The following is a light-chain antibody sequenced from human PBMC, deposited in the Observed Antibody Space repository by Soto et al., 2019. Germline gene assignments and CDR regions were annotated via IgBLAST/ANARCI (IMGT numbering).Light chain of an antibody. CDR2: GAS. CDR1: QSVSSY. CDR3: QQHGSSSRT. V-gene: IGKV3-20*01. J-gene: IGKJ1*01. Sequence: EIVLTQSPGTLSLSPGERATLSCRASQSVSSYLAWYQQKPGQAPRLLIYGASSRATGIPDRFSGTGSGTDFTLTISRLEPEDFAVYYCQQHGSSSRTFGQGTKVEIK.